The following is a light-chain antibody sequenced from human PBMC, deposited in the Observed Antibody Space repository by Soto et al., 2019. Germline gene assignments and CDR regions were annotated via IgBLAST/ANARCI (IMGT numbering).Light chain of an antibody. CDR3: QQYVTWPLA. Sequence: EVVMTQSPATLSVSPGERATLSCRASRGIGSTLAWYQQKPGQTPRLLIYDTSTRATGVPGRFIGSRSGTEFTLTITRLQSEDFAIYYCQQYVTWPLAFGGGTRVENK. CDR1: RGIGST. V-gene: IGKV3-15*01. J-gene: IGKJ4*01. CDR2: DTS.